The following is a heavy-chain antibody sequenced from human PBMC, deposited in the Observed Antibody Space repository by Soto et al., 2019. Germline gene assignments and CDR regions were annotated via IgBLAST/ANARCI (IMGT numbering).Heavy chain of an antibody. D-gene: IGHD6-6*01. CDR2: IDPSDSYT. Sequence: GESLKISCKGSGYSFTSYWISWVRQMPGKGLEWMGRIDPSDSYTNYSPSFQGHVTISADKSISTAYLQWSSLKASDTAMYYCERRAGSSSHLAGMDVWGQGPTVTVSS. CDR3: ERRAGSSSHLAGMDV. J-gene: IGHJ6*02. CDR1: GYSFTSYW. V-gene: IGHV5-10-1*01.